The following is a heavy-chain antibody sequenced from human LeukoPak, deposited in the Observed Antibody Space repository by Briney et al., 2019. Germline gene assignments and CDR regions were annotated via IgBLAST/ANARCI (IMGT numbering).Heavy chain of an antibody. J-gene: IGHJ6*04. CDR2: INHSGST. Sequence: SETLSLTCAVYGGSFSGYYWSWIRQPPGKGLEWIGEINHSGSTNYNPSLKSRVTISVDTSKNQFSLKLSSVTAADTAVYYRARGPSVAGRGYGMDVWGKGTTVTVSS. CDR3: ARGPSVAGRGYGMDV. V-gene: IGHV4-34*01. D-gene: IGHD6-19*01. CDR1: GGSFSGYY.